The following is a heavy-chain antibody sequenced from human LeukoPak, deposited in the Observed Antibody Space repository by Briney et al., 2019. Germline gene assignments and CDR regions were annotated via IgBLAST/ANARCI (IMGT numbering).Heavy chain of an antibody. Sequence: GASVKVSCKASGYTFTSYDINWVRQATGQGLEWMGWMNPNSGNTGYAQKFQGRVTMTRNTSISTAYMELSSLRSEDTAVYYCARGLNRRSYYDSSGYYVEVDYWGQGTLVTVSS. D-gene: IGHD3-22*01. J-gene: IGHJ4*02. CDR1: GYTFTSYD. CDR3: ARGLNRRSYYDSSGYYVEVDY. CDR2: MNPNSGNT. V-gene: IGHV1-8*01.